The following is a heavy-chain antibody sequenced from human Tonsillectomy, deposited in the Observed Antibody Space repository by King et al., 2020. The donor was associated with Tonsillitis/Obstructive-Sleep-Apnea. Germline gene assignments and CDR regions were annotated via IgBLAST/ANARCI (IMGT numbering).Heavy chain of an antibody. Sequence: VQLVESGGTLVKPGGSLRLSCAASGFAFRNACMIWVRQAPGKGLEWVGRIKSKNDGGPTDYAKPVKGRFTISRDDSKTTLYLQMSSLKAADTAVYYCVTSWGPELGIWGQGTMVTVSS. D-gene: IGHD7-27*01. V-gene: IGHV3-15*02. CDR2: IKSKNDGGPT. CDR1: GFAFRNAC. CDR3: VTSWGPELGI. J-gene: IGHJ3*02.